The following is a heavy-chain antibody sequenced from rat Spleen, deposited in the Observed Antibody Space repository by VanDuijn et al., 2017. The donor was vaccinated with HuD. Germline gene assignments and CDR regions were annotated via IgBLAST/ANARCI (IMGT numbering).Heavy chain of an antibody. CDR2: ISYDGSNT. CDR3: ARRHYGYTDYFDY. J-gene: IGHJ2*01. Sequence: EVQLVESGGGLVQPGRSMSLSCAASGFIFSNYYMVWVRQAPTKGLEWVATISYDGSNTYYRDSVKGRFTISRDNAQNTLYLRVNSLRSEDTATYYCARRHYGYTDYFDYWGQGVMVTVSS. CDR1: GFIFSNYY. V-gene: IGHV5-25*01. D-gene: IGHD1-9*01.